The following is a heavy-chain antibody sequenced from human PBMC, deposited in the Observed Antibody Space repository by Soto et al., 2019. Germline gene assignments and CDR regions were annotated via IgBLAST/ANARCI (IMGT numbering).Heavy chain of an antibody. D-gene: IGHD2-21*02. CDR1: GFTFSSYA. J-gene: IGHJ3*01. Sequence: VGSLRLSCAASGFTFSSYAMHWVRQAPGKGLEWVAVISYDGSNKYYADSVKGRFTVSRDTSKNTLFLQMNSLSAEDTAVYYCAKGFIVVVTAIRPDDNFDVWGQGTMVTVSS. CDR3: AKGFIVVVTAIRPDDNFDV. CDR2: ISYDGSNK. V-gene: IGHV3-30-3*01.